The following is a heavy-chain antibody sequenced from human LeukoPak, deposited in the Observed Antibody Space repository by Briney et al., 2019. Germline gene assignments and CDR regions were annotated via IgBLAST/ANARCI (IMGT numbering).Heavy chain of an antibody. Sequence: SETLSLTCAVSGGSISSGGYSWSWIRQPPGKGLEWIGYIYYSGSTYYNPSLKSRVTISVDTSKNQFSLKLSSVTAADTAVYYCARGDGIAAAGTSPYFDYWGQGTLVTVSS. V-gene: IGHV4-30-4*07. CDR3: ARGDGIAAAGTSPYFDY. D-gene: IGHD6-13*01. J-gene: IGHJ4*02. CDR2: IYYSGST. CDR1: GGSISSGGYS.